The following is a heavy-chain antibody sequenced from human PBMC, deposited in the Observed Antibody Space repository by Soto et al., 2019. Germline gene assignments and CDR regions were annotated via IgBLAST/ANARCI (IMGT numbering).Heavy chain of an antibody. CDR3: AKRGITTTRYGMDV. V-gene: IGHV4-61*01. CDR1: GGSVSSGSYY. Sequence: SETLSLTCTVSGGSVSSGSYYWSWIRQPPGKGLEWIGYIYYSGSTNYNPSLKSRVTISVDTSKNQFSLKLSSVTAADTAVYYCAKRGITTTRYGMDVWGQGTTVTVSS. D-gene: IGHD3-16*01. J-gene: IGHJ6*02. CDR2: IYYSGST.